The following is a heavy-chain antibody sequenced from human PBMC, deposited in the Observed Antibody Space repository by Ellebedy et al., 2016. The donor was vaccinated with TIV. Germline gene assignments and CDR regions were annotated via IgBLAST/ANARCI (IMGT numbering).Heavy chain of an antibody. CDR2: INHSGST. CDR1: GGSFSGYY. V-gene: IGHV4-34*01. Sequence: SETLSLXXAVYGGSFSGYYWSWIRQPPGKGLEWIGEINHSGSTNYNPSLKSRVTISVDTSKNQFSLKLSSVTAADTAVYYRASYGDYDDYYYMDVWGKGTTVTVSS. D-gene: IGHD4-17*01. CDR3: ASYGDYDDYYYMDV. J-gene: IGHJ6*03.